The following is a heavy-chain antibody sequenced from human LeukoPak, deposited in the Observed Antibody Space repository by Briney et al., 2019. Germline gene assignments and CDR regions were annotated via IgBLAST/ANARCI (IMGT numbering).Heavy chain of an antibody. D-gene: IGHD3-10*01. J-gene: IGHJ4*02. Sequence: SVKVSCKASGYTFINYYIHWVRQAPGQGLEWMGGIIPIFGTANYAQKFQGRVTITADESTSTAYMELSSLGSEDTAVYYCARSLNYYGSGSYYGWGQGTLVTVSS. CDR3: ARSLNYYGSGSYYG. CDR1: GYTFINYY. CDR2: IIPIFGTA. V-gene: IGHV1-69*13.